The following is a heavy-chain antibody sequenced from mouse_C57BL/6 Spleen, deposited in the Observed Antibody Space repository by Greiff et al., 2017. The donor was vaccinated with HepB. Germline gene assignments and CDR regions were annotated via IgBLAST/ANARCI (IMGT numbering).Heavy chain of an antibody. CDR1: GFTFSDYY. V-gene: IGHV5-12*01. J-gene: IGHJ2*01. CDR2: ISNGGGST. CDR3: ARHWDGGFDY. D-gene: IGHD4-1*01. Sequence: EVKLMESGGGLVQPGGSLKLSCAASGFTFSDYYMYWVRQTPEKRLEWVAYISNGGGSTYYPDTVKGRFTISRDNAKNTLYLQMSRLKSEDTAMYYCARHWDGGFDYWGQGTTLTVSS.